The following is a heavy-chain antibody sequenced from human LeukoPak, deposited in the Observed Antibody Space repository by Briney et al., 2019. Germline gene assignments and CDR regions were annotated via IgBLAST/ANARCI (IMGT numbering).Heavy chain of an antibody. V-gene: IGHV4-59*01. J-gene: IGHJ4*02. D-gene: IGHD3-16*02. CDR1: GGSFSGYY. CDR2: IYYSGST. Sequence: KPSETLSLTCAVYGGSFSGYYWSWIRQPPGKGLEWIGYIYYSGSTNYNPSLKSRVTISVDTSKNQFSLKLSSVTAADTAVYYCARGVYYDYVWGSYRPYYFDYWGQGTLVTVSS. CDR3: ARGVYYDYVWGSYRPYYFDY.